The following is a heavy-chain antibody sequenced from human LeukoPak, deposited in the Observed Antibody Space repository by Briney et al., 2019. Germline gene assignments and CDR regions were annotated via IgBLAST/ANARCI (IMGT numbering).Heavy chain of an antibody. D-gene: IGHD6-19*01. CDR3: ARGDRSGWYRGGFDP. CDR1: GFTFSSYA. J-gene: IGHJ5*02. CDR2: ISYDGSNK. Sequence: GGSLRLSCAASGFTFSSYAMHWVRQAPGKGLEWVAVISYDGSNKYYADSVKGRFTISRDNSKNTLYLQMNSLRAEDTAVYYCARGDRSGWYRGGFDPWGQGTLVTVSS. V-gene: IGHV3-30*04.